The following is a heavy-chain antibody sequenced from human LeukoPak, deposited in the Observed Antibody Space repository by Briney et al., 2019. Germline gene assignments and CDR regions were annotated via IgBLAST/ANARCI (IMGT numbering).Heavy chain of an antibody. CDR2: INSDGSSI. V-gene: IGHV3-74*03. J-gene: IGHJ4*02. D-gene: IGHD5-12*01. CDR3: AREGRVSGYDFDC. CDR1: GFTFSSYW. Sequence: GGSLRLSCAASGFTFSSYWMHWVRQAPGKGLVWVSRINSDGSSITYADSVKGRFTISRDNAKNTPYLQMNSLRVEDTAVYYCAREGRVSGYDFDCWGQGTLVTVSS.